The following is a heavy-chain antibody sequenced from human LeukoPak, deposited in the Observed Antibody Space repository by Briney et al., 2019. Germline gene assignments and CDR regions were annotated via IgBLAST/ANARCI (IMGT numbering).Heavy chain of an antibody. Sequence: PSETLSLTCTVSGGPISSSSYYWGWVRQPPGKGLEWIGYIYYSGSTNYNPSLKSRVTISVDTSKNQFSLKLSSVTAADTAVYYCARLDIGRYSGYDGRLPIEYYYYYGMDVWGQGTTVTVSS. V-gene: IGHV4-61*05. CDR1: GGPISSSSYY. CDR2: IYYSGST. CDR3: ARLDIGRYSGYDGRLPIEYYYYYGMDV. D-gene: IGHD5-12*01. J-gene: IGHJ6*02.